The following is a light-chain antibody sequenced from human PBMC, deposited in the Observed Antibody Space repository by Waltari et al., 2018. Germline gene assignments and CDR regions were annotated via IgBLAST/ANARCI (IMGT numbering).Light chain of an antibody. CDR3: QSFDSNVRGGVV. CDR1: SSNIGAGHD. Sequence: QSILTQPTSVSGAPGQRVTISCTGSSSNIGAGHDVHWYQAFPGTAPKLRIYGNNERPSGVPDRFSGSKSGSSAALAINGLQAEDEADYYCQSFDSNVRGGVVFGGGTKVTVL. CDR2: GNN. J-gene: IGLJ3*02. V-gene: IGLV1-40*01.